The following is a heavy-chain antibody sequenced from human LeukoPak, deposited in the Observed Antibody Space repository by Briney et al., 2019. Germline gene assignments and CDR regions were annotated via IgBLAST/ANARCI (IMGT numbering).Heavy chain of an antibody. CDR2: IKQDGSQK. D-gene: IGHD2-15*01. V-gene: IGHV3-7*04. CDR3: ARGYCSGGDCFYFDV. Sequence: GGSLRLSCAATGFTLSRNWKSWVRQAPGKGLEWVANIKQDGSQKYYVDSVKGRFTISRDNAKNSLYLQMNSLRAEDTAVYYCARGYCSGGDCFYFDVWGLGTLVTVSS. J-gene: IGHJ4*02. CDR1: GFTLSRNW.